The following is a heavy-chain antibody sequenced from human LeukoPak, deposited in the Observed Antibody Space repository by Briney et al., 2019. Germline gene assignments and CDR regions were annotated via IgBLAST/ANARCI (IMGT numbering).Heavy chain of an antibody. Sequence: PGGSLRLSCAASGFTFSSYGMHWVRQAPGKGLEWVSYISSSSSTIYYADSVKGRFTISRDNAKNSLYLQMNSLTAEDTAVYYCARDLLSGGSTTWFDPWGQGTLVTVSS. CDR2: ISSSSSTI. CDR1: GFTFSSYG. V-gene: IGHV3-48*04. J-gene: IGHJ5*02. D-gene: IGHD2-15*01. CDR3: ARDLLSGGSTTWFDP.